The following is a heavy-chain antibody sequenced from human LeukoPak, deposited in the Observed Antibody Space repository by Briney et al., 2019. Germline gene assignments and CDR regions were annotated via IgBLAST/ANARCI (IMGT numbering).Heavy chain of an antibody. Sequence: GGSVTLSCSASGFTFNHLAMRWLRQAPGKGLEWVASIGGGGDRAYYADTVKVRFTISRDNSKNTLFLQMNSLKADDTALYYCAKASRQAAVVSPLDYWGQGSLVTVSS. V-gene: IGHV3-23*01. D-gene: IGHD4-23*01. CDR2: IGGGGDRA. CDR3: AKASRQAAVVSPLDY. J-gene: IGHJ4*02. CDR1: GFTFNHLA.